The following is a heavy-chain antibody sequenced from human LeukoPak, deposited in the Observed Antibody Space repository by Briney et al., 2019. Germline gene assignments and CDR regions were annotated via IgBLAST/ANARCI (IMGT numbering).Heavy chain of an antibody. V-gene: IGHV4-39*01. CDR3: ARRGGYCSGVSCLSWFDP. CDR2: IYYSGST. Sequence: SETLSLTCTVSGGSISSSSYYWGWIRQPPGKGLEYIGSIYYSGSTYYNPPLKSRVTISVDTSKNQFSLKLSSVTAADTAVYYCARRGGYCSGVSCLSWFDPWGQGTLVTVSS. CDR1: GGSISSSSYY. J-gene: IGHJ5*02. D-gene: IGHD2-15*01.